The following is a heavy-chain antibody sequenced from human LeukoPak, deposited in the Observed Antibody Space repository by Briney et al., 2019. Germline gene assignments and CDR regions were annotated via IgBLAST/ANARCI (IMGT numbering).Heavy chain of an antibody. V-gene: IGHV4-59*01. Sequence: PSETLSLTCTVSGGSISSFYWSWFRQPPGKGLEWIGLMYYSGSTYYNPSLKSRVSLSVDTSKNQFSLKLNSVTAADTAVYYCEKYLRDSGTYYFDNWGQGALVTVSS. D-gene: IGHD2-2*02. CDR1: GGSISSFY. CDR3: EKYLRDSGTYYFDN. J-gene: IGHJ4*02. CDR2: MYYSGST.